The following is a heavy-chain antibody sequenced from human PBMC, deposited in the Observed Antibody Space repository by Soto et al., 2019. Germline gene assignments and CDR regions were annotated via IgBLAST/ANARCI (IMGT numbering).Heavy chain of an antibody. Sequence: GGSLRLSCAASGFTFSSYSMNWVRQAPGKGLEWVSYISSSSSTIYYADSVKGRFTISRDNSKNTLYLQMNSLRAEDTAVYYCAKDVAASLYYYYGMDVWGQGTTVNVSS. CDR2: ISSSSSTI. V-gene: IGHV3-48*01. J-gene: IGHJ6*02. CDR3: AKDVAASLYYYYGMDV. D-gene: IGHD6-6*01. CDR1: GFTFSSYS.